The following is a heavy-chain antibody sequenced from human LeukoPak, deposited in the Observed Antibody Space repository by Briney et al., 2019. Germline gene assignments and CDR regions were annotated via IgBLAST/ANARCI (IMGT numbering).Heavy chain of an antibody. J-gene: IGHJ5*02. CDR3: AGDRWNYEGWFDP. D-gene: IGHD1-7*01. CDR2: IYSGGST. V-gene: IGHV3-53*01. CDR1: GFTVSSNY. Sequence: GGSLRLSCAASGFTVSSNYMSWVRQAPGKGLEWVSVIYSGGSTYYADSVKGRFTISRDNSKNTLYLQMNSLRAEDTAVYYCAGDRWNYEGWFDPWGQGTLVTVSS.